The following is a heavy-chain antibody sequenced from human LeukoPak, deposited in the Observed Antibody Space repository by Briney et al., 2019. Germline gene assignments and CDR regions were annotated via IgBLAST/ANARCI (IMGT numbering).Heavy chain of an antibody. Sequence: GSLRLSCAASGFTFSSYAMSWVRQAPGKGLEWVSAISGSGSSTYYADSVKGRFTISRDNSKNTLYLQMNSLRAEDTAVYYCAKHPTVTPYYFDYWGQGTLVTVSS. D-gene: IGHD4-17*01. CDR3: AKHPTVTPYYFDY. CDR2: ISGSGSST. J-gene: IGHJ4*02. CDR1: GFTFSSYA. V-gene: IGHV3-23*01.